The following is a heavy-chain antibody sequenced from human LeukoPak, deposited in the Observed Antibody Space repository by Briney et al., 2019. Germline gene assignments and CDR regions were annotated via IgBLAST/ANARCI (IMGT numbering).Heavy chain of an antibody. J-gene: IGHJ5*02. CDR2: MNPNSGNT. Sequence: ASVKVSCKXSGYTFTSYDINWVRQTTGQGLEWRGWMNPNSGNTGYAQKFQGRVTMTRNTSIGTAYMELSRLRSEATAVYYCASGLYSNYAGWFDHWGQGTLVTVSS. V-gene: IGHV1-8*01. CDR1: GYTFTSYD. CDR3: ASGLYSNYAGWFDH. D-gene: IGHD4-11*01.